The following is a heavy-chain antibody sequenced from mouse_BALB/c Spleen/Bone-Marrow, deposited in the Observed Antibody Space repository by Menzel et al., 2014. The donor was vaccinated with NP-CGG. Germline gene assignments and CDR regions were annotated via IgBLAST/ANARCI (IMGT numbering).Heavy chain of an antibody. CDR1: GYTFTSYY. J-gene: IGHJ3*01. V-gene: IGHV1S56*01. Sequence: VQLQQSGPELVKPGASVRISCKASGYTFTSYYIHWVKQRPGQGLEWIGWIYPGNVNTNYNEKFKGKATLTADKSSSIAYMQLSSLTSEDSAVYFCARGGYDGAWFAYWGQGTLVTVSA. D-gene: IGHD2-14*01. CDR2: IYPGNVNT. CDR3: ARGGYDGAWFAY.